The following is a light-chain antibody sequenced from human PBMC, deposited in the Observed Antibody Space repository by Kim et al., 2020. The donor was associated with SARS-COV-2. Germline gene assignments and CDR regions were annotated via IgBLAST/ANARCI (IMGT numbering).Light chain of an antibody. CDR2: DVS. J-gene: IGLJ1*01. CDR3: CSYAGSYTYV. Sequence: GPSVPISCTGTSSDVGGYNYVSWYQQHPGKAPKLMIYDVSKRPSGVPDRFSGSKSGNTASLTISGLQAEDEADYYCCSYAGSYTYVFGTGTKVTVL. V-gene: IGLV2-11*01. CDR1: SSDVGGYNY.